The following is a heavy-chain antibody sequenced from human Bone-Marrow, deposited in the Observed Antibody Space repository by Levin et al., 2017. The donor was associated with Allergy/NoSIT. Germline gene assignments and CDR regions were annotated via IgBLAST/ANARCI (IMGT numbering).Heavy chain of an antibody. Sequence: GGSLRLSCAASGFTFDNYAMSWVRQAPGKGLEWVSVISGNGAGTKEADSVRGRFTVSRDNSKNTVFLQMNSLTAEDTALYFCARGRRTIFGAVPDSDYFDSWGQGTLVTVSS. V-gene: IGHV3-23*01. CDR3: ARGRRTIFGAVPDSDYFDS. D-gene: IGHD3-3*01. CDR2: ISGNGAGT. J-gene: IGHJ4*02. CDR1: GFTFDNYA.